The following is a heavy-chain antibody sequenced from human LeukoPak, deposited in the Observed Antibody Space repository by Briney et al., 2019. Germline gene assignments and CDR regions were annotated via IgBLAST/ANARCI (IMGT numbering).Heavy chain of an antibody. V-gene: IGHV3-48*04. CDR2: ISSRSSTI. CDR3: AKGKFYYDSSGYPNDAFDI. Sequence: GGSLRLSCAASGFTFSSYSMNWVRQAPGKGLEWVSYISSRSSTIYYVDSVKGRFTISRDNAKNSLYLQMNSLRAEDMALYYCAKGKFYYDSSGYPNDAFDIWGQGTIVTVSS. J-gene: IGHJ3*02. CDR1: GFTFSSYS. D-gene: IGHD3-22*01.